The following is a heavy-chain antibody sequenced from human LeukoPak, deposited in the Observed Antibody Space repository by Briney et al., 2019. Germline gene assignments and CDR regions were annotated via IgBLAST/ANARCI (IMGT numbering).Heavy chain of an antibody. CDR1: GGSINSHY. Sequence: SETLSLTCTVSGGSINSHYWSWVRQPPGKGLEWIGSIYHSGSTYYNPSLKSRVTISVDTSKNQFSLKLSSVTAADTAVYYCARGDYGSYYFDYWGQGTLVTVSS. D-gene: IGHD4-17*01. CDR2: IYHSGST. V-gene: IGHV4-38-2*02. J-gene: IGHJ4*02. CDR3: ARGDYGSYYFDY.